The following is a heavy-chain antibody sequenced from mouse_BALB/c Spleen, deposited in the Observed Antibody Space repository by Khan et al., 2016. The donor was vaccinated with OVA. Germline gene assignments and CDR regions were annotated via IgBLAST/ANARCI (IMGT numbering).Heavy chain of an antibody. D-gene: IGHD1-3*01. J-gene: IGHJ2*01. V-gene: IGHV1-4*01. CDR3: ARKSTSASY. Sequence: QVQLKQSGAELVKPGASVKMSCKASGYTFTSYTMHWVKQRPGQGLEWIGYINPSSGYTKYNQKFKDKATLTADKSSSTAYMQMSSLTSEDSAVYCCARKSTSASYWGQGTTLTVSS. CDR2: INPSSGYT. CDR1: GYTFTSYT.